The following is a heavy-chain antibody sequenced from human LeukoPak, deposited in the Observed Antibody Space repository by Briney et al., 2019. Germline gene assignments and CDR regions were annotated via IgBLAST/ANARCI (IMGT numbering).Heavy chain of an antibody. V-gene: IGHV1-46*01. J-gene: IGHJ4*02. CDR1: GYTFSIYN. CDR2: INPSGGST. CDR3: AREGVAATGLDY. Sequence: ASVKVSCKASGYTFSIYNMHWVRQAPGQGLEWMGIINPSGGSTTNAQKFQGRVTMTRDTSTVYMELSSLRSGDTAVYYCAREGVAATGLDYWGQGTLVTVSS. D-gene: IGHD6-13*01.